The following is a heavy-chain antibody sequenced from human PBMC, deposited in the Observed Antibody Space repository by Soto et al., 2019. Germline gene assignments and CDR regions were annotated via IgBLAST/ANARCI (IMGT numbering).Heavy chain of an antibody. CDR3: ATDLLLWCGELLYFDY. J-gene: IGHJ4*02. D-gene: IGHD3-10*01. CDR1: GYTLTELS. CDR2: FDPEDCET. V-gene: IGHV1-24*01. Sequence: ASVKVSCKVSGYTLTELSMHWVRQAPGKGLEWMGVFDPEDCETIYAQKFQGRVTMTEDTSTDTAYMELSSLRSEDTDVYYCATDLLLWCGELLYFDYWGQGTLVTVSS.